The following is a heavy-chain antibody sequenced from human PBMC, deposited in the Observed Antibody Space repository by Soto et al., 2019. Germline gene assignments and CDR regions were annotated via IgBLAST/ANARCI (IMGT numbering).Heavy chain of an antibody. Sequence: VSLILSCGASGVTCSSYIMNWVRPDPGQGLEWVSSISSSSSYIYYADSVKGRFTISRDNSKNTLYLQMSSLRAEDTAVYYCVKGDAFDIWGQGTTVPVSS. J-gene: IGHJ3*02. CDR2: ISSSSSYI. CDR3: VKGDAFDI. V-gene: IGHV3-21*01. CDR1: GVTCSSYI.